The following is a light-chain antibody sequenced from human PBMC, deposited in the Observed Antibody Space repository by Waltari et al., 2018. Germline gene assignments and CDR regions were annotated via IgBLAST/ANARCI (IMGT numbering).Light chain of an antibody. J-gene: IGLJ2*01. Sequence: QSALTQPPSASGSPGQSVTISCTGTSNDVGGYNYVSWYQQPPGKAPKLMIYEVSKRPSGVPDRFSGSKSGYTASLTVSGLQAEDEADYFCSSYAGSNNVVFGGGTKLTVL. V-gene: IGLV2-8*01. CDR3: SSYAGSNNVV. CDR2: EVS. CDR1: SNDVGGYNY.